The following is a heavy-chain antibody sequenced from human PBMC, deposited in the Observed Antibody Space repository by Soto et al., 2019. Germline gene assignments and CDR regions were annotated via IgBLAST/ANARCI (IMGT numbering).Heavy chain of an antibody. V-gene: IGHV3-7*01. CDR1: GFTFSSYW. CDR2: IKEDGSEK. J-gene: IGHJ4*02. Sequence: PASGFTFSSYWMSWVRQAPGKGLEWVANIKEDGSEKNYVDSVKGQFTISRDNAKNSLYLQMNSLRAEDTAVYYCARERYCYGSGDYWGQGTLVTVSS. CDR3: ARERYCYGSGDY. D-gene: IGHD3-10*01.